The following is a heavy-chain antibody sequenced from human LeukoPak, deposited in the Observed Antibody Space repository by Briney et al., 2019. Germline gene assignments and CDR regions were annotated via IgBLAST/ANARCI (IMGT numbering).Heavy chain of an antibody. V-gene: IGHV1-69*04. CDR3: ARDKGLAPHHDAFDI. D-gene: IGHD6-6*01. J-gene: IGHJ3*02. CDR2: IIPILCIA. CDR1: GGTFSSYT. Sequence: SVKVSCKASGGTFSSYTISWVRQAPGQGLEWMGRIIPILCIANYAQKFQGRVTITADKYKSTGSMELSSLRSEDTAVYYCARDKGLAPHHDAFDIWGQGTMVTVSS.